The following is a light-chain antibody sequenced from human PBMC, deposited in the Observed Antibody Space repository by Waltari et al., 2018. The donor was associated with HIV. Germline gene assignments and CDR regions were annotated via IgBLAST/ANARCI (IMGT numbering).Light chain of an antibody. Sequence: QSVLTQPPSTSGTPGQTVTISCSGTWSDIGTNYVYWYQQVPGTAPKLLIYRNTRRPSGVPARFSGTKSGTSASLAISGLRSEDEAQYHCASWDDSLGGRWVFGGGTKLTVL. CDR3: ASWDDSLGGRWV. CDR1: WSDIGTNY. V-gene: IGLV1-47*01. J-gene: IGLJ3*02. CDR2: RNT.